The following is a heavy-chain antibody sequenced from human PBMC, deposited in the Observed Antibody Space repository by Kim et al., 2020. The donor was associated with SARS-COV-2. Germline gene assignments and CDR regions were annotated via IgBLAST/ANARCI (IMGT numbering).Heavy chain of an antibody. CDR3: ARRGGLVGAKFDY. CDR2: IYYSGST. CDR1: GGSISSGGYY. Sequence: SETLSLTCTVSGGSISSGGYYWSWIRQHPGKGLEWIGYIYYSGSTYYNPSLKSRVTISVDTSKNQFSLKLSSVTAADTAVYYCARRGGLVGAKFDYWGQGTLVTVSS. J-gene: IGHJ4*02. V-gene: IGHV4-31*03. D-gene: IGHD1-26*01.